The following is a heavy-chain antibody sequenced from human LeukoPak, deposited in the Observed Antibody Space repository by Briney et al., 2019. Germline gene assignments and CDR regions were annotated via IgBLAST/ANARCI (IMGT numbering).Heavy chain of an antibody. Sequence: GGSLRLSCAASGFTFSDYFMSWIRQAPGKGLEWVSYISSSGSTIYYADSVKGRFTISRDNSKNSLYLQMNSLRAEDTAVYYCAGQLQEGFDYWGQGTLVTVSS. V-gene: IGHV3-11*01. D-gene: IGHD2-2*01. CDR2: ISSSGSTI. CDR3: AGQLQEGFDY. CDR1: GFTFSDYF. J-gene: IGHJ4*02.